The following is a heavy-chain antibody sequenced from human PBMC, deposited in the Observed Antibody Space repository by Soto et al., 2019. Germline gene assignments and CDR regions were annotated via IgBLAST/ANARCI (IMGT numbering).Heavy chain of an antibody. CDR1: GGSFSGYY. V-gene: IGHV4-34*01. Sequence: PSETLSLTCAVYGGSFSGYYWSWIRQPPGKGLEWIGEINHSGSTNYNTSLKSRVTISVDTTKTQFALKLSSVTAADKAVYYCARKVAVAGMLNFDYWGQGTRSPSPQ. CDR3: ARKVAVAGMLNFDY. J-gene: IGHJ4*02. D-gene: IGHD6-19*01. CDR2: INHSGST.